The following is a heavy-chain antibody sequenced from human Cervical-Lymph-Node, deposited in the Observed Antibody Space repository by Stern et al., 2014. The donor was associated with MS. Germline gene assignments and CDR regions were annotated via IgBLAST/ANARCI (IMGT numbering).Heavy chain of an antibody. V-gene: IGHV1-69*01. Sequence: VQLEESGAEVKKPGSSVKGSCKASGGTFNVYAINWLRQAPGQGLEWMGGIIPVIGTANYAQNFQGRVTITADASTRTSSMQLSSLRSDDTAVYYCARDGRHTNNFGLDVWGQGTTVTVSS. CDR3: ARDGRHTNNFGLDV. CDR2: IIPVIGTA. CDR1: GGTFNVYA. J-gene: IGHJ6*02.